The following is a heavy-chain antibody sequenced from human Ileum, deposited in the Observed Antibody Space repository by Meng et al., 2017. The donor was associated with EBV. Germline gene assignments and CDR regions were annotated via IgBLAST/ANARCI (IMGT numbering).Heavy chain of an antibody. V-gene: IGHV4-4*02. CDR3: ASFPPPGKQWLVTDY. Sequence: LQEAGPGRAEASGTLSRTCAVSGGSISSSNWWSWVRQPPGEGPEWMGEIYHSRSSNYNPSPKSRVTISVDKSKNQCSLKLSSVTAADTAVYYCASFPPPGKQWLVTDYWGQGTLVTVSS. CDR1: GGSISSSNW. CDR2: IYHSRSS. D-gene: IGHD6-19*01. J-gene: IGHJ4*02.